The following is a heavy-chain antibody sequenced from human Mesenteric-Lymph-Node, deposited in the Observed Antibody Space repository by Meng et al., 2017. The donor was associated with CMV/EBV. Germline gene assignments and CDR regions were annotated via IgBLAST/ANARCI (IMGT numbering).Heavy chain of an antibody. V-gene: IGHV3-30-3*01. J-gene: IGHJ6*02. CDR1: GFTFSSYA. D-gene: IGHD2-2*01. CDR2: ISYDGSNK. Sequence: GGSLRLSCAASGFTFSSYAMHWVRQAPGKGLEWVAVISYDGSNKYYADSVKGRFTISRDNSKNTLYLQMNSLRAEDTAVYYCARDLKGDCSSTSCYAYYYYYGMDVWGQGTTVTVSS. CDR3: ARDLKGDCSSTSCYAYYYYYGMDV.